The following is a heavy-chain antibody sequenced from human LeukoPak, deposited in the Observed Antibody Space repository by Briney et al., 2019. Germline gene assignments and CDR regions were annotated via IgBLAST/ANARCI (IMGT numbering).Heavy chain of an antibody. Sequence: GGSLRLSCAASGFTFNGYWMNWVRQAPGKGLEWVANIKQDGSEKYYVDSVKGRFTISRDNAKSSLYLQMNSLRAEDTAVYYCVRGGGYWGQGILVTVSS. D-gene: IGHD3-10*01. CDR2: IKQDGSEK. J-gene: IGHJ4*02. CDR1: GFTFNGYW. V-gene: IGHV3-7*01. CDR3: VRGGGY.